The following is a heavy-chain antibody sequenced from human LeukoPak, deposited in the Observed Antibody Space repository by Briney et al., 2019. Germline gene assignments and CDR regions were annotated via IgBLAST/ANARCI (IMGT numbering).Heavy chain of an antibody. Sequence: ASVKVSCKASGYTFNSHGITWVRQAPGQGLEWMGWISTYNGNTNYAQKLQGRVTITTDTSTSTVYMELRSLRSDDTAVYYCARGPPYYYDSSGYLDYWGQGTLVTVSS. CDR3: ARGPPYYYDSSGYLDY. CDR2: ISTYNGNT. D-gene: IGHD3-22*01. J-gene: IGHJ4*02. V-gene: IGHV1-18*01. CDR1: GYTFNSHG.